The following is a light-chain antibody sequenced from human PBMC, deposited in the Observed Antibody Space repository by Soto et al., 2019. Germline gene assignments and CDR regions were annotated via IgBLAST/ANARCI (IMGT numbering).Light chain of an antibody. J-gene: IGKJ1*01. V-gene: IGKV1-5*03. CDR3: QQNNRYPWT. CDR2: KAS. CDR1: QNINNW. Sequence: DIQMTQSPSTLPASVGDRVTITCRASQNINNWSDGYQQKPGKGPSVLIYKASNLESGVSSRFSGSGSGTEFTLTISSLQPDDIGTYYCQQNNRYPWTFGQGTKVDIK.